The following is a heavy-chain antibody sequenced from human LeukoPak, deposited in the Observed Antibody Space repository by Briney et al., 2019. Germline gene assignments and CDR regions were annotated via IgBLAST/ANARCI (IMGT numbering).Heavy chain of an antibody. CDR3: AKMEGQRLYDYCMDV. J-gene: IGHJ6*03. CDR2: MSGSGYYK. D-gene: IGHD3-3*01. Sequence: PGGSLRLSCAASGFAFSNFAMSWVRQAPGKGLEWVSAMSGSGYYKYYVESVKGRFTISRDNSKNKLYLHMNSLRADDTAVYYCAKMEGQRLYDYCMDVWGRGTTVTVSS. V-gene: IGHV3-23*01. CDR1: GFAFSNFA.